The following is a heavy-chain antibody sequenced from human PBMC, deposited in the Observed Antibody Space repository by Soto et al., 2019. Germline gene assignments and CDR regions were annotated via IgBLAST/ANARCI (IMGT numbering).Heavy chain of an antibody. CDR1: GYTFTSYD. D-gene: IGHD6-13*01. Sequence: QVQLVQSGAEVKKAGASVKVSCKASGYTFTSYDINWVRQATGQGPEWMGWMNPNSGDTGYAQKFQGRVTMTRNPSISTAYMELSSLRSEDTAVYYCARIGSPYYNYGMDVWGQGTKVTVSS. CDR2: MNPNSGDT. V-gene: IGHV1-8*01. J-gene: IGHJ6*02. CDR3: ARIGSPYYNYGMDV.